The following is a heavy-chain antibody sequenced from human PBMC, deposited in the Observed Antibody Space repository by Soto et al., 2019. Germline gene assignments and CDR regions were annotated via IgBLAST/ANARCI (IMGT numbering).Heavy chain of an antibody. Sequence: QITLKESGPTLVKPTQTLTLTCTFSGFSLPTDRVGVGWIRQPPGKALEWLAVIYWDDSKTYRPSLKSRLTITKDTSKNPGALTMTDMAPGDTATYYCAHAYGGRSLYWGQGTLVTVSS. CDR2: IYWDDSK. D-gene: IGHD1-26*01. CDR1: GFSLPTDRVG. J-gene: IGHJ4*02. V-gene: IGHV2-5*02. CDR3: AHAYGGRSLY.